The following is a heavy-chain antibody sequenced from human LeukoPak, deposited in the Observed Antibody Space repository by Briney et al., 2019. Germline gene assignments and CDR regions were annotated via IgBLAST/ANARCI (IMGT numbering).Heavy chain of an antibody. D-gene: IGHD3-22*01. J-gene: IGHJ4*02. V-gene: IGHV3-49*04. CDR1: GFTFSTYW. Sequence: GGSLRLSCAASGFTFSTYWMSWVRQAPGKGLEWVGFIRSKAYGGTTEYAASVKGRFTISRDDSKSIAYLQMNSLKTEDTAVYSCTRDQSYYDSSGYNYWGQGTLVTVSS. CDR2: IRSKAYGGTT. CDR3: TRDQSYYDSSGYNY.